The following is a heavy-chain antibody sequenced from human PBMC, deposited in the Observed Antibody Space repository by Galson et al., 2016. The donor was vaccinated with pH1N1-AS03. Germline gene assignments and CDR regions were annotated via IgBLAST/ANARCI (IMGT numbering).Heavy chain of an antibody. D-gene: IGHD4-23*01. CDR2: IWYDGSKE. Sequence: SLRLSCAASGFTFRSFGMHWVRQAPGKGLEWVAVIWYDGSKEEYADSVKGRFTISRDNSKNTLYLQMNSLRAEDTAVYYCVRDFRWGGNSGYWDQGTLVTVSS. CDR3: VRDFRWGGNSGY. CDR1: GFTFRSFG. V-gene: IGHV3-33*01. J-gene: IGHJ4*02.